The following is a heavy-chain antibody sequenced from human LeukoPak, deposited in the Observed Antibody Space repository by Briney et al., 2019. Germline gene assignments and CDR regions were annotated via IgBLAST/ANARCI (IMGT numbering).Heavy chain of an antibody. CDR1: GFTFSSYG. J-gene: IGHJ4*02. CDR3: AKGVLPYCSSTSCYNPLGY. Sequence: GSLRLSCAASGFTFSSYGMHWVRQAPGKGLEWVAVISYDGSNKYYADSVKGRFTISRDNSKNTLYLQMNSLRAEDTAVYYCAKGVLPYCSSTSCYNPLGYWGQGTLVTVSS. CDR2: ISYDGSNK. V-gene: IGHV3-30*18. D-gene: IGHD2-2*02.